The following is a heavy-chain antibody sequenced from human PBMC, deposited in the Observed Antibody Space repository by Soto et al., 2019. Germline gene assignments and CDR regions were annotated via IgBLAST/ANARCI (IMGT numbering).Heavy chain of an antibody. CDR2: IIPMFDPP. D-gene: IGHD1-1*01. CDR1: GGTFSSDA. J-gene: IGHJ4*01. CDR3: ARGNWNRRWGDFDY. Sequence: QVQLVQSGAEVKKPGSSVKVSCKTSGGTFSSDAINWVRQAPGQGLEWMGGIIPMFDPPNYTQKFQGRVTIAADESTSTVYMKLSXXXSEDTAIYYCARGNWNRRWGDFDY. V-gene: IGHV1-69*01.